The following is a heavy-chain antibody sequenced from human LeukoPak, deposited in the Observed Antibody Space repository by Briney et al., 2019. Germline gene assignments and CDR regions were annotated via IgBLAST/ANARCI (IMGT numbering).Heavy chain of an antibody. V-gene: IGHV4-39*07. CDR2: INHSGST. D-gene: IGHD1-26*01. CDR3: ARAHGIVGARYFDY. Sequence: SETLSLTCTVSGGFISSSSYYWSWIRQPPGKGLEWIGEINHSGSTNYNPSLKSRVTISVDTSKNQFSLKLSSVTAADTAVYYCARAHGIVGARYFDYWGQGTLVTVSS. J-gene: IGHJ4*02. CDR1: GGFISSSSYY.